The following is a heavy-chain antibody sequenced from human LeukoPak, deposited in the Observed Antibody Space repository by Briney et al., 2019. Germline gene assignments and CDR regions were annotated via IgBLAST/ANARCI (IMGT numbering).Heavy chain of an antibody. CDR1: GYSFTSYW. V-gene: IGHV5-51*01. Sequence: GESLKISCKGSGYSFTSYWIGLVRQMPGRGLELMGMFYPGDSDTRYSPSFQGQVTISADKSISTAYLQRSSLKASDTAMYYCARGGDISSSWYLFDYWGQGTLVTISS. CDR3: ARGGDISSSWYLFDY. D-gene: IGHD6-13*01. J-gene: IGHJ4*02. CDR2: FYPGDSDT.